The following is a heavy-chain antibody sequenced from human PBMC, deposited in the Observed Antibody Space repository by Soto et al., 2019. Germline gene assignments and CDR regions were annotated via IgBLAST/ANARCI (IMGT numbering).Heavy chain of an antibody. CDR3: ARSALRSDLRVDY. D-gene: IGHD4-17*01. CDR1: GFTFSSYA. CDR2: ISYDGSNK. J-gene: IGHJ4*02. V-gene: IGHV3-30-3*01. Sequence: GGSLRLSCAASGFTFSSYAMHWVRQAPGKGLEWVAVISYDGSNKYYADSVKGRFTISRDNSKNTLYLQMNSLRAEDTAVYYCARSALRSDLRVDYWGQGTLVTVSS.